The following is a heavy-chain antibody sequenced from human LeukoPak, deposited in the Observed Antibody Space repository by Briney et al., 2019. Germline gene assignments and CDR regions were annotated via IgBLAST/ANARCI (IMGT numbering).Heavy chain of an antibody. V-gene: IGHV3-11*01. CDR1: GFTFSDYY. CDR2: ISSSGRTI. D-gene: IGHD1-1*01. Sequence: GGSLRLSCAASGFTFSDYYMSWIRQAPGKGLEWVSYISSSGRTIYYADSVRGRSTISRDNAKNSLYLQMNSLRAEDTAVYYCARTTGYVVPFYFDYWGQGTLVTVSS. J-gene: IGHJ4*02. CDR3: ARTTGYVVPFYFDY.